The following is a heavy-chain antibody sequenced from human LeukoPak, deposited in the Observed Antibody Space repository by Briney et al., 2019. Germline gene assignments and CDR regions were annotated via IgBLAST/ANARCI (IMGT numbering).Heavy chain of an antibody. CDR3: AKDGMAIISYYFDY. V-gene: IGHV3-30*18. CDR2: ISYDGSNK. Sequence: GRSLRLSCAASGFTFSSYGMHWVRQAPGKGLEWVAVISYDGSNKYYADSVKGRFTISRDNSKNTLYLQMNSLRAEDTAVYYCAKDGMAIISYYFDYWGQGTLVTVSS. D-gene: IGHD5-24*01. J-gene: IGHJ4*02. CDR1: GFTFSSYG.